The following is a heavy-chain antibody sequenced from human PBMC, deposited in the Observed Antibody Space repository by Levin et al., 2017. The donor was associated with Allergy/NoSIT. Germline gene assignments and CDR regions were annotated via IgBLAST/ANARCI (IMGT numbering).Heavy chain of an antibody. CDR1: GYTFTDYY. Sequence: ASVKVSCKAAGYTFTDYYMHWVRQAPGQGLEWMGWVNCNSGDTHYAQKFQGRVTMTRDTSITTASLELSSLRSDDTALYYCARNDYGDYVQNFDYWGKGTLVTVSS. J-gene: IGHJ4*02. D-gene: IGHD4-17*01. CDR3: ARNDYGDYVQNFDY. V-gene: IGHV1-2*02. CDR2: VNCNSGDT.